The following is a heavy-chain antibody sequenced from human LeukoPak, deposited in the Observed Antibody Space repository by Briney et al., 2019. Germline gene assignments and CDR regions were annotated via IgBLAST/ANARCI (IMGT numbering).Heavy chain of an antibody. Sequence: ASVKVSCKASGYTFTSYGISWVRQAPGQGLEWMGWISAYNGNTNYAQKLQGRVTMTTDTSTSTAYMELRSLRSDDTAVHYCARSGGFLFDDPALTHFDYWGQGTLVTVSS. CDR2: ISAYNGNT. J-gene: IGHJ4*02. D-gene: IGHD3-16*01. CDR3: ARSGGFLFDDPALTHFDY. CDR1: GYTFTSYG. V-gene: IGHV1-18*01.